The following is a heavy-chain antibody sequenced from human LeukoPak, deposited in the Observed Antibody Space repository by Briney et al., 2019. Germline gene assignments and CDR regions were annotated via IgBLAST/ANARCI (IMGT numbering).Heavy chain of an antibody. V-gene: IGHV4-61*02. Sequence: SETLSLTCTVSGGSIRSGGYYWSWIRQPAGKGLEWSGRIYTSGNTNYNPSLKSRVTISVDTSKNQFSLKLSSVTAADTAVYYCARENTDNVLRYFDWMTYYYYYYMDVWGKGTTVTISS. CDR2: IYTSGNT. D-gene: IGHD3-9*01. J-gene: IGHJ6*03. CDR1: GGSIRSGGYY. CDR3: ARENTDNVLRYFDWMTYYYYYYMDV.